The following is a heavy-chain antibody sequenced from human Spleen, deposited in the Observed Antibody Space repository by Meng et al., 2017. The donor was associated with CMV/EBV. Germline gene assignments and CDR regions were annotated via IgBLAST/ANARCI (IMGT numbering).Heavy chain of an antibody. V-gene: IGHV4-59*13. D-gene: IGHD3-3*01. Sequence: SETLSLTCSVSGGSITYYYWSWVRQSPEKGLECIGYIHYSGNATYKSSLEGRVTISVDTSKSQFSLKLTSVTAADTAVYYCARGPPMHDFWSGYSWFDPWGQGALVTVSS. CDR1: GGSITYYY. CDR2: IHYSGNA. J-gene: IGHJ5*02. CDR3: ARGPPMHDFWSGYSWFDP.